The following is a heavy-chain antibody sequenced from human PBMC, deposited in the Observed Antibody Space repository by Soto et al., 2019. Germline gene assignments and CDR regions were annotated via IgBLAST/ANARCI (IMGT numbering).Heavy chain of an antibody. CDR1: GYTSTSYA. CDR2: INAGNGNT. J-gene: IGHJ5*02. D-gene: IGHD2-2*01. Sequence: ASVKVSCKASGYTSTSYAMHWVRQAPGQRLEWMGWINAGNGNTKYSQKFQGRVTITRDTSASTAYMELSSLRSEDTAVYYCARLLGYCSSTSCYDWFDPWGQGTLVTVSS. V-gene: IGHV1-3*01. CDR3: ARLLGYCSSTSCYDWFDP.